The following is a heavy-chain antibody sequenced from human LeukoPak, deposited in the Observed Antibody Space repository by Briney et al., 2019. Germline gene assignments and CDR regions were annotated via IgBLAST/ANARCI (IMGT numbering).Heavy chain of an antibody. CDR2: IKHDGSDK. J-gene: IGHJ4*02. Sequence: GGSLRLSCAASGFTFRDYWMSWVRQAPGKGLEWVANIKHDGSDKYYVDSVKGRFTISRDNAKNTLFLQMNSLRADDTAVYYCIRDDGNYGIDYWGQGTLVTVSS. CDR1: GFTFRDYW. D-gene: IGHD1-7*01. CDR3: IRDDGNYGIDY. V-gene: IGHV3-7*01.